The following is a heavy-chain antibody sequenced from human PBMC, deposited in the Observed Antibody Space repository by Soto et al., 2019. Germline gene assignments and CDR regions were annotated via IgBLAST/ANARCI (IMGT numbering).Heavy chain of an antibody. D-gene: IGHD3-3*01. CDR3: ARDRAGDNYDFWSGTGGAFDI. J-gene: IGHJ3*02. Sequence: SETLSLTGAVSGGSSSSYYWSWIRQPPGKGLEWIGYIYYSGSTNYNPSLKSRVTISVDTSKNQFSLKLSSVTAADTAVYYCARDRAGDNYDFWSGTGGAFDIWGQGTMVTVSS. V-gene: IGHV4-59*12. CDR2: IYYSGST. CDR1: GGSSSSYY.